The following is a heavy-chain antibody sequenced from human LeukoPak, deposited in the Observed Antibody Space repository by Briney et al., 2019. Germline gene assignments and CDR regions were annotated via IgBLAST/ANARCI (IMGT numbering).Heavy chain of an antibody. CDR1: GFNFSDYY. CDR3: ARVKWELRSPFDY. V-gene: IGHV3-11*05. J-gene: IGHJ4*02. D-gene: IGHD1-26*01. Sequence: GGSLRLSCAASGFNFSDYYMSWIRQAPGKGLEWVSYISSSSSYTNYADSVKGRFTISRDNAKNSLYLQMNSLRAEDTAVYYCARVKWELRSPFDYWGQGTLVTVSS. CDR2: ISSSSSYT.